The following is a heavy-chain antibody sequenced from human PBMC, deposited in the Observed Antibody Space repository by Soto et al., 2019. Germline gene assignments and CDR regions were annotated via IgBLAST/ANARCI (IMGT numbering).Heavy chain of an antibody. J-gene: IGHJ4*02. V-gene: IGHV3-33*01. Sequence: GGSLRLSCAASGFTFSSYGMHWVRQAPGKGLEWVAVIWYDGNNKYYADSVKGRFTISRDNSNNTLYVQMTSLRAEDTAVYYCARGLHSLFDYWGQGTLVTVSS. D-gene: IGHD2-21*01. CDR3: ARGLHSLFDY. CDR1: GFTFSSYG. CDR2: IWYDGNNK.